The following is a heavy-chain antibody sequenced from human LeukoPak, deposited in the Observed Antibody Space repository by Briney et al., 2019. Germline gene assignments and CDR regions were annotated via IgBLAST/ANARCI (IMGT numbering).Heavy chain of an antibody. CDR2: IKSKTDGGTT. J-gene: IGHJ4*02. V-gene: IGHV3-15*01. CDR3: TTVWYSSGWRIDY. CDR1: GFTFSNAW. Sequence: GGSLRLSCAASGFTFSNAWMSWVRQAPGKGLEWVGRIKSKTDGGTTDYAAPVKGRFTISRDDSKNTLYLQMNSLKTEDTAVYYCTTVWYSSGWRIDYWAREPWSPSPQ. D-gene: IGHD6-19*01.